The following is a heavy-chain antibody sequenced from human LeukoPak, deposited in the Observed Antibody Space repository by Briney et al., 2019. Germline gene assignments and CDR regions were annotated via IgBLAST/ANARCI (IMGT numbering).Heavy chain of an antibody. CDR3: ARESKLIAVAANGADAFDI. CDR2: ISGSGGST. Sequence: GGSLRLSCAASGFTFSSYSMNWVRQAPGKGLEWVSAISGSGGSTYYADSVKGRFTISRDNSKNTLYLQMNSLRAEDTAVYYCARESKLIAVAANGADAFDIWGQGTMVTVSS. J-gene: IGHJ3*02. CDR1: GFTFSSYS. V-gene: IGHV3-23*01. D-gene: IGHD6-19*01.